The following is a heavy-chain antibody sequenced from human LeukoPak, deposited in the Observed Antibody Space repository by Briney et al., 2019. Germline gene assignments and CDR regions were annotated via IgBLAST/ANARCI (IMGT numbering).Heavy chain of an antibody. CDR3: ARVSLWFGELPWYFDH. J-gene: IGHJ2*01. CDR2: ISSSGSTI. CDR1: GFTFSSYE. Sequence: PGGSLRPSCAASGFTFSSYEMNWVRQAPGKGLEWVSYISSSGSTIYYADSVKGRFTISRDNAKNSLYLQMNSLRAEDTAVYYCARVSLWFGELPWYFDHWGRGTLVTVSS. D-gene: IGHD3-10*01. V-gene: IGHV3-48*03.